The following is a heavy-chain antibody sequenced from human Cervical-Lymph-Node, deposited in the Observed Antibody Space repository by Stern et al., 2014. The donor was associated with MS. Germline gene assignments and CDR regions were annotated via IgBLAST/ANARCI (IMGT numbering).Heavy chain of an antibody. Sequence: VQLVESGGGVVQPGRSLSLSCVASGVTFSTYAMHWVRQAPGKGLEWVAFVSYDGTQRNSTDSVKARFTISRDNSKNTLYLHMNSLRDEDTAVYFCARGGRGVGLEYWGQGALVTVSS. D-gene: IGHD3-10*01. CDR3: ARGGRGVGLEY. J-gene: IGHJ4*02. CDR2: VSYDGTQR. V-gene: IGHV3-30-3*01. CDR1: GVTFSTYA.